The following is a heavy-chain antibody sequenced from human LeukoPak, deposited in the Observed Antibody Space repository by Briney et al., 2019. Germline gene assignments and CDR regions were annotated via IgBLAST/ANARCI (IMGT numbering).Heavy chain of an antibody. V-gene: IGHV3-53*01. CDR1: GFTVSSNY. CDR2: IYNNGNA. CDR3: AREVTGGNPFDY. D-gene: IGHD4-23*01. J-gene: IGHJ4*02. Sequence: GGSLRLSCAASGFTVSSNYMSWVRQAPGKGLEWVSVIYNNGNAYYADSVKGRFTISRDNSKNTLYLQMNSLRAEDTAVYYCAREVTGGNPFDYWGQGTLVTVSS.